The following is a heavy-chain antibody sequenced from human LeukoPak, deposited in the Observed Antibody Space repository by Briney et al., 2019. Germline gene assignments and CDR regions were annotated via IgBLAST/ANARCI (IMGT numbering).Heavy chain of an antibody. V-gene: IGHV3-30*03. CDR1: GFTFSSYG. Sequence: PGGSLRLSCAASGFTFSSYGMSWVRQAPGKGLEWVAVISYDGSNKYYADSVKGRFTISRDNSKNTLYLQMNSLRAEDTAVYYCARDGGAVAGLDYWGQGTLVTVSS. CDR2: ISYDGSNK. CDR3: ARDGGAVAGLDY. J-gene: IGHJ4*02. D-gene: IGHD6-19*01.